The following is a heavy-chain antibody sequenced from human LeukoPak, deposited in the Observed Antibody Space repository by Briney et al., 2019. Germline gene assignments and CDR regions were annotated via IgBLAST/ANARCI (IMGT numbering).Heavy chain of an antibody. CDR3: AKGDNNDWSQFDY. CDR1: AFIFSSYW. D-gene: IGHD2-21*01. Sequence: GGSLRLSCAASAFIFSSYWMSWVRQAPGKGLEWVANIEQHGSEKYYVDSVKGRFTISRDNSENTLYLQMNSLRAEDTAVYYCAKGDNNDWSQFDYWGQGTLVTVSS. CDR2: IEQHGSEK. V-gene: IGHV3-7*03. J-gene: IGHJ4*02.